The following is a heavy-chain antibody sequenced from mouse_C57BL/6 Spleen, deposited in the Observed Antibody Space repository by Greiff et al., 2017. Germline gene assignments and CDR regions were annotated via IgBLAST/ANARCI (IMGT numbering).Heavy chain of an antibody. CDR1: GYTFTDYY. V-gene: IGHV1-26*01. CDR2: INPNNGGT. CDR3: ARYLYAMDY. Sequence: VQLQQSGPELVKPGASVKISCKASGYTFTDYYMNWVKQSHGKSLEWIGDINPNNGGTSYNQKFKGKATLTVDKSSSTAYMELRSLTSEDSAVYYCARYLYAMDYWGQGTSVTVSS. D-gene: IGHD5-1*01. J-gene: IGHJ4*01.